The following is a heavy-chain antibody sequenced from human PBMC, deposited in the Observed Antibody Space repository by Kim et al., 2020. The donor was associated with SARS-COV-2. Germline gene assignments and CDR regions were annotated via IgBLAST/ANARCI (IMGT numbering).Heavy chain of an antibody. CDR3: ASFPGPPDYGMDV. CDR1: GYSFTSYW. J-gene: IGHJ6*02. Sequence: GSLKISCKGSGYSFTSYWISWVRQMPGKGLEWMGRIDPSDSYTNYSPSFQGHVTISADKSISTAYLQWSSLKASDTAMYYCASFPGPPDYGMDVWGQGTTVTVSS. V-gene: IGHV5-10-1*01. D-gene: IGHD3-10*01. CDR2: IDPSDSYT.